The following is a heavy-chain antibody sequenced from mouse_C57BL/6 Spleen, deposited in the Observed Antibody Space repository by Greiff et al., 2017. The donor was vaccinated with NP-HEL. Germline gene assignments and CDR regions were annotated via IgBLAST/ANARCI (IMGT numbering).Heavy chain of an antibody. CDR2: INPNNGGT. D-gene: IGHD3-2*02. V-gene: IGHV1-18*01. CDR1: GYTFTDYN. CDR3: ARSRSGYNYAMDY. Sequence: EVQLQQSGPELVKPGASVKIPCKASGYTFTDYNMDWVKQSHGKSLEWIGDINPNNGGTIYNQKFKGKAILTVDKSSSTAYMELRSLTSEDTAVYYGARSRSGYNYAMDYWGQGTSVSVSS. J-gene: IGHJ4*01.